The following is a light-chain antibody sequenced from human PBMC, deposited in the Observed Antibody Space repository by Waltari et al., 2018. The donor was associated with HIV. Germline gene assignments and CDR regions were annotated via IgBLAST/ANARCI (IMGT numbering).Light chain of an antibody. CDR2: GAS. CDR3: HQYNEWPRT. V-gene: IGKV3-15*01. J-gene: IGKJ1*01. Sequence: EIVMTQSPITLSLSPGDRATLSCRASENIDTNLAWYQQTLGQAPRLLMYGASTRATGIQARFSGSGSGRDFTLTISSLQSEDFVVYYCHQYNEWPRTFGQGTKVEV. CDR1: ENIDTN.